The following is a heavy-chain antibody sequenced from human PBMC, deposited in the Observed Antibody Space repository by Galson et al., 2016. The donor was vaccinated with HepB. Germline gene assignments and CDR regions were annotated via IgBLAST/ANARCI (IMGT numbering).Heavy chain of an antibody. V-gene: IGHV4-31*03. CDR1: GGSVSSGGYF. CDR2: IYHNGRT. Sequence: TLSLTCTVSGGSVSSGGYFWTWIRQLPGKGLEWVGYIYHNGRTYYNPSLQSRLSISLDTSENRFSLSLNSVTAADTAMYYCARHDANSPGGYTYGRLDYWGLGILVSVSS. J-gene: IGHJ4*02. D-gene: IGHD5-18*01. CDR3: ARHDANSPGGYTYGRLDY.